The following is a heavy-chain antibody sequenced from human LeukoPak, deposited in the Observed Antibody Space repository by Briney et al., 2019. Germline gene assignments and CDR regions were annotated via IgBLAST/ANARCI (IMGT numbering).Heavy chain of an antibody. CDR1: GGSISSGGYS. CDR2: IYYTGNT. CDR3: ARVLAAAGNNWFDP. J-gene: IGHJ5*02. V-gene: IGHV4-30-4*07. Sequence: SETLSLTCAVSGGSISSGGYSWSWIRQPPGKAMEFIAYIYYTGNTYFNPSLKSRVTISVDTSKNQFALKLSSVTAADTAVYYCARVLAAAGNNWFDPWGQGTLVTVSS. D-gene: IGHD6-13*01.